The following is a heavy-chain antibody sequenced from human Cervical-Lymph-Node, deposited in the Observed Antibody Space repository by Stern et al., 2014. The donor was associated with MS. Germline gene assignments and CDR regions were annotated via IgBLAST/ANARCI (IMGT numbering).Heavy chain of an antibody. CDR2: IYPGDSGT. V-gene: IGHV5-51*03. J-gene: IGHJ4*02. CDR3: ARSRYRYGHADY. CDR1: GHSSTSYW. Sequence: DQLVQSGAEVKKPGESLKISCKVSGHSSTSYWIAWVRQMPGKGLEWMGIIYPGDSGTRYSPSFQGQVTISADKSITTAYLQWSSLKASDTAMYYCARSRYRYGHADYWGQGTLVTVSS. D-gene: IGHD5-18*01.